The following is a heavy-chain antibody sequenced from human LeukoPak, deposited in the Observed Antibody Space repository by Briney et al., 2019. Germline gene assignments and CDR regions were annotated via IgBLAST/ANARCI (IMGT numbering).Heavy chain of an antibody. V-gene: IGHV3-30*02. CDR3: AKGGYDYVWGSYHLFDY. CDR1: GFTFSSYG. CDR2: IRYDGSNK. D-gene: IGHD3-16*02. Sequence: GGSLRLSCAASGFTFSSYGMHWVRQAPGKGLEWVAFIRYDGSNKYYADSVKGRFTISRDNSKNTLYLQMNSLRTEDTAVYYCAKGGYDYVWGSYHLFDYWGQGTLVTVSS. J-gene: IGHJ4*02.